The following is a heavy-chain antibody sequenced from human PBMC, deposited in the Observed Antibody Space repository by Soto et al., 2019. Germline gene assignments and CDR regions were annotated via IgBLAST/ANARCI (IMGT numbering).Heavy chain of an antibody. Sequence: SETLSLTCAVSGGSLSSGGYSWSWIRQPPGKGLEWIGYIYHSGSTYYNPSFKSRVTISVDRSKNQFSLKLSSVTAADTAVYYCARVPDRWGQGTLDTVSS. J-gene: IGHJ5*02. CDR2: IYHSGST. CDR1: GGSLSSGGYS. D-gene: IGHD2-2*01. CDR3: ARVPDR. V-gene: IGHV4-30-2*01.